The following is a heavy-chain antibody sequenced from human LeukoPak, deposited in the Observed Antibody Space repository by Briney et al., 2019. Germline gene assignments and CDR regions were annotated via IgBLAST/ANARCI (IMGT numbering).Heavy chain of an antibody. CDR2: ISGSGGST. CDR1: GITLSNYG. D-gene: IGHD6-13*01. J-gene: IGHJ6*02. CDR3: AKVRGSSWYFLEQNYGMDV. V-gene: IGHV3-23*01. Sequence: PGGSLRLSCAVSGITLSNYGMSWVRQAPGKGLEWVAGISGSGGSTNYADSVKGRFTISRDNSKNTLYLQMNSLRAEDTAVYYCAKVRGSSWYFLEQNYGMDVWGQGTTVTVSS.